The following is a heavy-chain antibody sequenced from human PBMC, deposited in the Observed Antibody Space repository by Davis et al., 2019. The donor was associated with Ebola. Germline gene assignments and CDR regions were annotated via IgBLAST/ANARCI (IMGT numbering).Heavy chain of an antibody. CDR3: ARGRDSGWPFDY. V-gene: IGHV1-18*04. CDR1: GYTFTSYG. CDR2: INPHNGNT. D-gene: IGHD6-19*01. Sequence: AASVKVSCKASGYTFTSYGITWVRQAPGQGLEWMGWINPHNGNTNYAQNVQGRVTMTTDTSTSTAYMEVGSLRFEDTAVYYCARGRDSGWPFDYWGQGTLVTVSS. J-gene: IGHJ4*02.